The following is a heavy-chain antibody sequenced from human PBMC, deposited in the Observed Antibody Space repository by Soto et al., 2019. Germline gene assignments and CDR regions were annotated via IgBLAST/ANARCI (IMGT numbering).Heavy chain of an antibody. CDR3: ARGITLPTPLDY. CDR2: INAGNGNT. D-gene: IGHD1-20*01. Sequence: ASVTVSCKASGYTITSYAMHWVRQAPGQRLEWMGWINAGNGNTKYSQKFQGRVTITRDTSASTAYMELSSLRSEDTAVYYCARGITLPTPLDYWGQGTLVTVSS. CDR1: GYTITSYA. J-gene: IGHJ4*02. V-gene: IGHV1-3*01.